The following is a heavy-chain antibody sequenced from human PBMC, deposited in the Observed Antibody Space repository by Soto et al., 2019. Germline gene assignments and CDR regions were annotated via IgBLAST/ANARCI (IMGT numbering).Heavy chain of an antibody. J-gene: IGHJ4*02. D-gene: IGHD3-22*01. Sequence: SETLSLTCSVSGGSVSSNIYYWTWIRQHPGKGPEWIGHIYYSGSTYYNPSLKSRVTISLDMSKNQFSLKLTSVSAADTAVYYCARGYDYDSGGYLFDYWGQGTRVTVSP. CDR1: GGSVSSNIYY. CDR2: IYYSGST. V-gene: IGHV4-31*03. CDR3: ARGYDYDSGGYLFDY.